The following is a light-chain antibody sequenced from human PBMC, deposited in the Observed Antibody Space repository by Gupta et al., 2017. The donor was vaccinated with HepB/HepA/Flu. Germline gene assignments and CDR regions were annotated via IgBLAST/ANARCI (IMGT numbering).Light chain of an antibody. Sequence: EIVLTQSPATLSLSPGERVTLSCRTSQSVSSYLAWYQQKPGQAPRLLIYDTSNRATGIPARFSGSGSGTDITLTITSLEPDDFAVYSCQQRYDWPLTFGRGTRMEIK. CDR1: QSVSSY. CDR2: DTS. CDR3: QQRYDWPLT. V-gene: IGKV3-11*01. J-gene: IGKJ4*01.